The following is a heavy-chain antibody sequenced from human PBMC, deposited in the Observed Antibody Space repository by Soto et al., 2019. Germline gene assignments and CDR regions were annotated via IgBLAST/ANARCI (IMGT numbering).Heavy chain of an antibody. CDR3: ARDGASRIVGAPYFDY. Sequence: EVQLVESGGGLVKPGGSLRLSCAASGFTFSSYSMNWVRQAPGKGLEWVSSISSSSSYIYYADSVKGRFTISRDNAKNSLYLQMNSLRAEDTAVYYCARDGASRIVGAPYFDYWGQGTLVTVSS. J-gene: IGHJ4*02. V-gene: IGHV3-21*01. CDR2: ISSSSSYI. CDR1: GFTFSSYS. D-gene: IGHD1-26*01.